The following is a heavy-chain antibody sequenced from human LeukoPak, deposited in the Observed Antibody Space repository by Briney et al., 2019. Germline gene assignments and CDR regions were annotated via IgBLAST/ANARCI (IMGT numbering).Heavy chain of an antibody. D-gene: IGHD2-2*01. V-gene: IGHV1-2*02. Sequence: ASVKVSCKASGYTFTDYYMHWVRQAPGQGLEWMGWINPNSGGTNYAQKFQGRVTMTRDTSISTAYMELSRLRSDDTAVYYCARVGYCSSTSCYDDAFDIWGQGTMVTVSS. J-gene: IGHJ3*02. CDR1: GYTFTDYY. CDR3: ARVGYCSSTSCYDDAFDI. CDR2: INPNSGGT.